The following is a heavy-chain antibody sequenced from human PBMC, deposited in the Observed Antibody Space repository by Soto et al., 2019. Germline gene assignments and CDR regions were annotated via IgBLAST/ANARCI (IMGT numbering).Heavy chain of an antibody. D-gene: IGHD3-3*01. J-gene: IGHJ6*02. V-gene: IGHV3-21*01. CDR3: ARDQHDFWSGYYGIYGMDV. Sequence: EVQLVESGGGLVKPGGSLRLSCAASGFTFSSYSMNWVRQAPGKGLEWVSSISSSSSYIYYADSVKGRFTISRDNAKNSLYLKINSRRAEDTAVYYGARDQHDFWSGYYGIYGMDVWGQGTTVTVSS. CDR1: GFTFSSYS. CDR2: ISSSSSYI.